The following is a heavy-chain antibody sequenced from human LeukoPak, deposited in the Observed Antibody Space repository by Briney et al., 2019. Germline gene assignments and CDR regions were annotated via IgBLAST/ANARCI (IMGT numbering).Heavy chain of an antibody. J-gene: IGHJ3*02. V-gene: IGHV3-7*01. CDR2: IKQDESDK. D-gene: IGHD2-15*01. CDR1: EFIFSNYW. CDR3: SRDPYSSGGYGAFDM. Sequence: GGSLRLSCVASEFIFSNYWMSWVRQAPGKGLEWVANIKQDESDKEYVDSVKGRFTISRDNAKNSLYLQMNSLRAEDTAVSYCSRDPYSSGGYGAFDMWGQGTMVTVSS.